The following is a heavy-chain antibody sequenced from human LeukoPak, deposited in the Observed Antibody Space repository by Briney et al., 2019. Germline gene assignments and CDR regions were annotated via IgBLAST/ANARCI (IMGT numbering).Heavy chain of an antibody. CDR2: ISSSGARI. D-gene: IGHD2/OR15-2a*01. J-gene: IGHJ3*02. V-gene: IGHV3-11*01. Sequence: PGGSLRLSCVVSGFTFSDYYMFWIRQAPGKRLEWLSYISSSGARIYSADSVKDRFTSSRDNAKNSLSLQLNSLRAEDTAMYFCARGYYHAFDIWGQGTMVTVSS. CDR3: ARGYYHAFDI. CDR1: GFTFSDYY.